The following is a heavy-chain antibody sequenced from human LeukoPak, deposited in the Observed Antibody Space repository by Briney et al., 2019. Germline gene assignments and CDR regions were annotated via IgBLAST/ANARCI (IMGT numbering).Heavy chain of an antibody. Sequence: ASVKVSCKASGYTFTGYYIHWVRQAPGQGLEWMGWINPNSGDTNYAQKFQGRVTMTRDTSITTAYMELSSLRSEDTAVYYCAGADDFWSGYYRNRFPVYWGQGTLVTVSS. V-gene: IGHV1-2*02. CDR2: INPNSGDT. CDR1: GYTFTGYY. J-gene: IGHJ4*02. D-gene: IGHD3-3*01. CDR3: AGADDFWSGYYRNRFPVY.